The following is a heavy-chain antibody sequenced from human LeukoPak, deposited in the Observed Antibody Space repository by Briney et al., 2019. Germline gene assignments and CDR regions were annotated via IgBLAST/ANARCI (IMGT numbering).Heavy chain of an antibody. V-gene: IGHV3-21*01. CDR3: AREGSDGFEI. Sequence: GGSLRLSCEASGFIFSSYTMNWVRQAPGKGLEWVSCISSSSSSIYYAGSVQGRFTISRDNAKNSLYLQMNSLRAEDTAVYYCAREGSDGFEIWGQGTMVTVSS. CDR2: ISSSSSSI. CDR1: GFIFSSYT. J-gene: IGHJ3*02.